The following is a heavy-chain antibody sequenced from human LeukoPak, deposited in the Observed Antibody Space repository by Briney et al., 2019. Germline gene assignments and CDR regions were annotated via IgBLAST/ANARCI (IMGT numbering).Heavy chain of an antibody. CDR2: IRTNSGTP. CDR1: GYTFNTYP. D-gene: IGHD3-22*01. Sequence: ASVRVSCKTSGYTFNTYPIHWVRQAPGQGLERMGWIRTNSGTPTYAQAFTGRFVFSLDTSVSTAYLQISSLKAEDTAVYYCSRAFYYDSSGYYQEDYWGQGTLVTVSS. CDR3: SRAFYYDSSGYYQEDY. J-gene: IGHJ4*02. V-gene: IGHV7-4-1*02.